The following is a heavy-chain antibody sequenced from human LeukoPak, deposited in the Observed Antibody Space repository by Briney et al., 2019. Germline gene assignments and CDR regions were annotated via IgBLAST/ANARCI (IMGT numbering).Heavy chain of an antibody. J-gene: IGHJ4*02. D-gene: IGHD6-19*01. Sequence: SETLSLTCAVYGGSFSGYYWSWIRQPPGKGLEWIGEINHSGSTNYNPSPKSRVTISVDTSKNQFSLKLSSVTAADTAVYYCARRGLIAVAANFDYWGQGTLVTVSS. V-gene: IGHV4-34*01. CDR1: GGSFSGYY. CDR3: ARRGLIAVAANFDY. CDR2: INHSGST.